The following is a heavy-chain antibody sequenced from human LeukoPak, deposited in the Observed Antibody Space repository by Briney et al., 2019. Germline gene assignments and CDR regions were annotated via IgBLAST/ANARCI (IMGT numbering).Heavy chain of an antibody. CDR2: ISGSGGST. CDR1: GFTFSSYA. Sequence: GGSLRLSCAASGFTFSSYAMSWVRQAPGKGLEWVSAISGSGGSTYYADSVKGRFTISRDNSKNTLYLQMNSLRAEDTAVYYCARGKDIVVVPAAIRSGYNWFDPWGQGTLVTVSS. V-gene: IGHV3-23*01. CDR3: ARGKDIVVVPAAIRSGYNWFDP. D-gene: IGHD2-2*02. J-gene: IGHJ5*02.